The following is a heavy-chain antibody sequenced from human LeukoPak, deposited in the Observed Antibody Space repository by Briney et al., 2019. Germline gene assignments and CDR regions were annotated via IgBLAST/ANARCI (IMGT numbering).Heavy chain of an antibody. CDR1: GDSVSSNSAA. J-gene: IGHJ6*02. V-gene: IGHV6-1*01. CDR3: AREEITMVRGVIIGYYYYGMDV. D-gene: IGHD3-10*01. CDR2: TYYRSKWYN. Sequence: SQTLSLTCAISGDSVSSNSAAWNWIRQSPSRGLEWLGRTYYRSKWYNDYAVSVKSRITINPDTSKNQFSLQLNSVTPEDTAVYYCAREEITMVRGVIIGYYYYGMDVWGQGTTVTVSS.